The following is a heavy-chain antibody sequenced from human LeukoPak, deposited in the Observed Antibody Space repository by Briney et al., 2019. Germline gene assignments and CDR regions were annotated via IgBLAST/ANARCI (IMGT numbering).Heavy chain of an antibody. CDR3: TTDRGTTDT. V-gene: IGHV3-15*01. Sequence: GGSLRLPCAASGFTFSDAWMSWVRQTPGKGLEWVGRIKSKTDGGTPDYAPPVKGRFTISRDDSKNTLYLQMNSLKTEDTAVYYCTTDRGTTDTWGQGTLVTVSS. CDR1: GFTFSDAW. J-gene: IGHJ5*02. D-gene: IGHD4-17*01. CDR2: IKSKTDGGTP.